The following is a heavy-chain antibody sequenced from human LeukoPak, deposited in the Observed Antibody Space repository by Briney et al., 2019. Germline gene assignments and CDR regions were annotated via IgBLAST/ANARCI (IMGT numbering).Heavy chain of an antibody. V-gene: IGHV3-23*01. D-gene: IGHD3-22*01. CDR1: GFTFSSYA. Sequence: GGSLRLSCAASGFTFSSYAMSWVRQAPGKGLEWVSAISGSGGSTYYADSAKGRFTISRDNSKNTLYLQMNSLRAEDTAVYYCAKSDDSSGYYLFDYWGQGTLVTVSS. J-gene: IGHJ4*02. CDR3: AKSDDSSGYYLFDY. CDR2: ISGSGGST.